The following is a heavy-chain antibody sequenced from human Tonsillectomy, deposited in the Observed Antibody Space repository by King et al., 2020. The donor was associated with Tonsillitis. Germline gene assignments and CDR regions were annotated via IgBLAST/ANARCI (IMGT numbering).Heavy chain of an antibody. D-gene: IGHD6-25*01. Sequence: QLVESGGCVVQPGGSLRLSCAASGFTFIRYWMSCVRQVPVKGLEWVANIKEDGSAKGDVDSGEARFTISRDHAKDSVYLQMHSLRAEDTAVYYCARDFRAATTDYWGQGTLVTVSS. CDR2: IKEDGSAK. J-gene: IGHJ4*02. V-gene: IGHV3-7*03. CDR1: GFTFIRYW. CDR3: ARDFRAATTDY.